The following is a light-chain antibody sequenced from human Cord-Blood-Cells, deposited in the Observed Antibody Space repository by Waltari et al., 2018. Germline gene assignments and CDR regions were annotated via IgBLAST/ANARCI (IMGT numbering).Light chain of an antibody. CDR3: CSYAGSYTYV. V-gene: IGLV2-11*01. Sequence: QSALTQPRSVSGSPGQSVTISCTGTSSDVGGSNYVSWYQQHPGKAPKLMIYDVSKRPSGVHDRFSGSKSGNTASLTISGLQAEDEADYYCCSYAGSYTYVFGTGTKVTVL. CDR2: DVS. CDR1: SSDVGGSNY. J-gene: IGLJ1*01.